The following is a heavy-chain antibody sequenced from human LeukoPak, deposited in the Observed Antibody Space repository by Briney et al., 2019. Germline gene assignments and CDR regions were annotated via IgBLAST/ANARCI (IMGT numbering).Heavy chain of an antibody. J-gene: IGHJ6*03. CDR2: INPNSGGT. Sequence: VASVKDSCKASGYTFTGYYMHWVRQAPGQGLEWMGWINPNSGGTNYAQKFQGRVTMTRDTSISTAYMELSRLRSDDTAVYYCARVVPAAYYYYYMDVWGKGTTVTVSS. CDR3: ARVVPAAYYYYYMDV. V-gene: IGHV1-2*02. CDR1: GYTFTGYY. D-gene: IGHD2-2*01.